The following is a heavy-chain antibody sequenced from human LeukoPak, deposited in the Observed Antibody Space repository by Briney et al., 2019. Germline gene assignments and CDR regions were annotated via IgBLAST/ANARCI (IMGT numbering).Heavy chain of an antibody. V-gene: IGHV3-74*01. CDR2: ISLDGRTT. J-gene: IGHJ4*02. CDR3: ARDPRIATRPSDY. D-gene: IGHD6-6*01. Sequence: GGSLRLSCVASGFTFSDYWMHWVRQAPEKGLVWVSHISLDGRTTSYAGSVKGRFTTSRDNTKNTLFLQMNSLRAEDTAVYYCARDPRIATRPSDYWGQGTLVTVSS. CDR1: GFTFSDYW.